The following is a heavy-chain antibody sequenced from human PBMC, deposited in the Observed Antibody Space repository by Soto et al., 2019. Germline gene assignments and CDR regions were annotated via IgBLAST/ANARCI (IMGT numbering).Heavy chain of an antibody. CDR2: IYYSGST. CDR3: ARVSRDDYNPRPDYFDS. V-gene: IGHV4-59*01. Sequence: SETLSLTCTVSGGSISSYYWSWIRQPPGEGLEWLGYIYYSGSTNYNPSLKSRLTISVDTSKNQFSLKLSSVTAADTAVYYCARVSRDDYNPRPDYFDSWGQGTLVTVSS. J-gene: IGHJ4*02. D-gene: IGHD4-4*01. CDR1: GGSISSYY.